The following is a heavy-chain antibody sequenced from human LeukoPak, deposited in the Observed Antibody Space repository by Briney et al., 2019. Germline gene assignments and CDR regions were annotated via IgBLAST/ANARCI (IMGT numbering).Heavy chain of an antibody. CDR1: GFTFSSYA. J-gene: IGHJ4*02. V-gene: IGHV3-23*01. CDR2: ISGSGSST. Sequence: GGSLRLSCAASGFTFSSYAMSWVHQAPGKGLEWVSGISGSGSSTYYADSVKGRFTISRDNSRNTLYLQMNSLRAEDTAVYYCARLYCSGGSCYSVDYWGQGTLVTVSS. CDR3: ARLYCSGGSCYSVDY. D-gene: IGHD2-15*01.